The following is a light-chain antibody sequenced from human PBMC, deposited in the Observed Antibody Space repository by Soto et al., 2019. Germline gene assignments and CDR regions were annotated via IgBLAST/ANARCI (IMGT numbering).Light chain of an antibody. CDR1: QTVGSY. CDR3: PQRSYSIT. Sequence: EIVLTQSPATLSLSPGERATLSCRTSQTVGSYLAWYQHKPGRAPRLLINDASTRATRIPSRFRGRWSGTNFTLPIISLEPEDFAVYYCPQRSYSITFRQGIRLEIK. CDR2: DAS. J-gene: IGKJ5*01. V-gene: IGKV3-11*01.